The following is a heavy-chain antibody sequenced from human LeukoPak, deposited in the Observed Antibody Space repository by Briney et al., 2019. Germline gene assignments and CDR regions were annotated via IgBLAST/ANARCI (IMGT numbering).Heavy chain of an antibody. J-gene: IGHJ4*02. CDR3: ARGDYGAHFDY. CDR2: IIPILGIA. V-gene: IGHV1-69*04. CDR1: GGTFSSYA. D-gene: IGHD4-17*01. Sequence: GASVKVSCKASGGTFSSYAISWVRQAPGQGLEWMGRIIPILGIANYAQKFQGRVTITADKSTSTAYMELSSLRSEDTAGYYCARGDYGAHFDYWGQGTLVTVSS.